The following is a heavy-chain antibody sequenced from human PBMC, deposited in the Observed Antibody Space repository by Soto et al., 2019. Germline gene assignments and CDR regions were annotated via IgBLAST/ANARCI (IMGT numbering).Heavy chain of an antibody. J-gene: IGHJ6*02. V-gene: IGHV4-61*01. CDR3: ARGSNFDWLLMLHYYYYGIDD. D-gene: IGHD3-9*01. CDR2: IYYSGST. CDR1: GGSVSSGTYY. Sequence: SETLSLTCTVSGGSVSSGTYYWNWIRQPPGMGLEWIGYIYYSGSTNYNPSLKSRVTMSLDTSKNQFSLKLSSVTAADTAVYYCARGSNFDWLLMLHYYYYGIDDWGQGTTVTDSS.